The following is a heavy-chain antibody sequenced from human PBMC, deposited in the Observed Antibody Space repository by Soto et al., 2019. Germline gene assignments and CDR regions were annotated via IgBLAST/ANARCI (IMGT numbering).Heavy chain of an antibody. V-gene: IGHV4-59*08. J-gene: IGHJ4*02. CDR3: ARGGGPKQHLAY. Sequence: SETLSLTCTVSGGSIGGYYGSWIRQPPGKGLEWIGYIYYSGSTNYNPSLQSRVTISVDTSKNQFSLKLTSVTAADTAVYYCARGGGPKQHLAYWGQGALVTVSS. D-gene: IGHD2-15*01. CDR2: IYYSGST. CDR1: GGSIGGYY.